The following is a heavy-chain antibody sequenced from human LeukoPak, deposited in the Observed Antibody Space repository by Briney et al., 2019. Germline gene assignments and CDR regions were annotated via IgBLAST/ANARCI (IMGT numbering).Heavy chain of an antibody. CDR1: GGSMSSHY. CDR3: ARLTDDSSYY. J-gene: IGHJ4*02. Sequence: PSETLSLTCTVSGGSMSSHYWSWIRQPPGKGLEWIGYIYYSGKTYYNPSLQSRVTISVDTSKNQFSLKLSSVTAADTAVYYCARLTDDSSYYWGQGTLVTVSS. D-gene: IGHD3-22*01. CDR2: IYYSGKT. V-gene: IGHV4-59*08.